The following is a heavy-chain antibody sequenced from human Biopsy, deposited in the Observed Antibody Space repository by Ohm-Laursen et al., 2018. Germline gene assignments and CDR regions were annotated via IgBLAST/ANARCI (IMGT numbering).Heavy chain of an antibody. J-gene: IGHJ6*02. Sequence: SDTLSLTWTVYGGSFSGYYWSWIRQPPGKGLEWIGEINHRGSTNYNPSLKSRVTISVDTSKNQFSLKVRSVTAADTAVYYCVRGVDYYDPYHYYALDVWGQGTTVTVSS. CDR2: INHRGST. CDR3: VRGVDYYDPYHYYALDV. CDR1: GGSFSGYY. D-gene: IGHD3-22*01. V-gene: IGHV4-34*01.